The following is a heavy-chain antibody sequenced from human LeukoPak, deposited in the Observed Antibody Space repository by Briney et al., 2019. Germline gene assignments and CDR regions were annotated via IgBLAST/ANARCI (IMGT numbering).Heavy chain of an antibody. Sequence: SQTLSLTCTVSGGSISSGSYYWSWIRQPAGKGLEWIGRIYTSGSTNYNPSLKSRVTISVDTSKNQFSLELSSVTAADTAVYYYARSPLAGLPDKYYFDYWGQGTLVTVSS. CDR3: ARSPLAGLPDKYYFDY. CDR1: GGSISSGSYY. CDR2: IYTSGST. D-gene: IGHD2-2*01. J-gene: IGHJ4*02. V-gene: IGHV4-61*02.